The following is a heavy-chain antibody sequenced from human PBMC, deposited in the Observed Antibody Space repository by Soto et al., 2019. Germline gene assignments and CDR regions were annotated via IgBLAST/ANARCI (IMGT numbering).Heavy chain of an antibody. Sequence: SLRLSCAASGFTFSSYAMHWVRQAPGKGLEWVAVISYDGSNKYYADSVKGRFTISRDNSKNTLYLQMNSLRAEDTAVYYCAKGQHCSSTSCYFYYYGMDVWGQGTTVTVCS. CDR1: GFTFSSYA. D-gene: IGHD2-2*01. J-gene: IGHJ6*02. CDR3: AKGQHCSSTSCYFYYYGMDV. CDR2: ISYDGSNK. V-gene: IGHV3-30-3*01.